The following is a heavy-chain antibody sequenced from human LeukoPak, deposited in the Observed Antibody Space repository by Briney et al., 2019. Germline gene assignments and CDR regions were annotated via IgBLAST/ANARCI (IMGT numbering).Heavy chain of an antibody. CDR3: ARRSIVGATVWAVGALDI. J-gene: IGHJ3*02. CDR2: ISSSSSYI. V-gene: IGHV3-21*04. Sequence: NTGGSLRLSCAASGFTFSSYSMNWVRQAPGKGLEWVSSISSSSSYIYYADSVKGRFTISRDNSKNTLYLQMNSLRAEDTAVYYCARRSIVGATVWAVGALDIWGQGTMVTVSS. CDR1: GFTFSSYS. D-gene: IGHD1-26*01.